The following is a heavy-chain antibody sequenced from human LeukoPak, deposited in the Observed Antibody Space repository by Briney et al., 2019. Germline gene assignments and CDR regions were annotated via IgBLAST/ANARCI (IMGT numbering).Heavy chain of an antibody. CDR1: GYTFTSYG. V-gene: IGHV1-3*01. J-gene: IGHJ6*04. Sequence: ASVKVSCKASGYTFTSYGLHWVRQAPGQRGEWMGWINVGNGNTKYSQKFQGRVTITRDTSASTAYMELSSLRSEDTAVYYCARFLGGDYAMDVWGKGTTVTVSS. CDR3: ARFLGGDYAMDV. D-gene: IGHD3-3*01. CDR2: INVGNGNT.